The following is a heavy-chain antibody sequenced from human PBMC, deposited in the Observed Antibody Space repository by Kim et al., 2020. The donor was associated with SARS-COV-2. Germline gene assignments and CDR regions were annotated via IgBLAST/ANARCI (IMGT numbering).Heavy chain of an antibody. CDR1: GFTFSSYD. V-gene: IGHV3-13*05. J-gene: IGHJ6*02. D-gene: IGHD6-19*01. Sequence: GGSLRLSCAASGFTFSSYDMHWVRQATGKGLEWVSAIGTAGDPYYPGSVKGRFTISRENAKNSLYLQMNSLRAGDTAVYYCARAGRYSSGWYDYGMDVWGQGTTVTVSS. CDR2: IGTAGDP. CDR3: ARAGRYSSGWYDYGMDV.